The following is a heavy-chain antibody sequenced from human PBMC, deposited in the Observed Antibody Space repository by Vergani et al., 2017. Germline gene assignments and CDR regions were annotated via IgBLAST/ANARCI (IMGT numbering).Heavy chain of an antibody. D-gene: IGHD6-13*01. CDR2: ISGSGGST. J-gene: IGHJ6*02. V-gene: IGHV3-23*01. CDR3: AKDIIGAAAGISYYYYGMDV. CDR1: GFTFSSYA. Sequence: VQLLESGGGLVQPGGSLRLSCAASGFTFSSYAMSWVRQAPGKGLEWVSAISGSGGSTYYADSVKGRFTISRDNSKNTLYLQMNSLRAEDTAVYYCAKDIIGAAAGISYYYYGMDVWGQGTTVTVSS.